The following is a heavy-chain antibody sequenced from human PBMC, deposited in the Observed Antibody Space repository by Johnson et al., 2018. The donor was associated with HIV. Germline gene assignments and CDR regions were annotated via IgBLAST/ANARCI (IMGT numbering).Heavy chain of an antibody. Sequence: QVQLVESGGGVVQPGRSMRLSCAASGFTFSSYAMHWVRQAPGKGLEWVAVISYDGSNKYYADSVKGRFTISRDSSKNTLHLQMNSLNAEDTAMYYCAKDRAPAYYYDSDAAFDIWGQGTMVTVSS. V-gene: IGHV3-30*14. CDR2: ISYDGSNK. J-gene: IGHJ3*02. CDR1: GFTFSSYA. D-gene: IGHD3-22*01. CDR3: AKDRAPAYYYDSDAAFDI.